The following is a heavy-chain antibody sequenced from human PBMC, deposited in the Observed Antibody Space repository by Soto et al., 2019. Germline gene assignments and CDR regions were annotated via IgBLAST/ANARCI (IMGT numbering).Heavy chain of an antibody. Sequence: GASVKVSCKASGGSFSSYAISWVRQAPGQGLEWMGGIIPIFGTANYAQKFQGRVTITADESTSTAYMELSSLRSEDTAVTYCARDSRSLGNPRKDFNYWGQGTLVTVST. CDR3: ARDSRSLGNPRKDFNY. D-gene: IGHD2-2*01. J-gene: IGHJ4*02. CDR2: IIPIFGTA. CDR1: GGSFSSYA. V-gene: IGHV1-69*13.